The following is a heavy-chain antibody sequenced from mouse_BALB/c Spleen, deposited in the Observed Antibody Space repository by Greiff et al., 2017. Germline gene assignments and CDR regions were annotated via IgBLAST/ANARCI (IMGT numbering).Heavy chain of an antibody. D-gene: IGHD4-1*01. J-gene: IGHJ3*01. Sequence: ESGGGLVKPGGSLKLSCAASGFTFSDYYMYWVRQTPEKRLEWVATISDGGSYTYYPDSVKGRFTISRDNAKNNLYLQMSSLKSEDTAMYYCARELGRTWFAYWGQGTLVTVSA. CDR3: ARELGRTWFAY. CDR2: ISDGGSYT. CDR1: GFTFSDYY. V-gene: IGHV5-4*02.